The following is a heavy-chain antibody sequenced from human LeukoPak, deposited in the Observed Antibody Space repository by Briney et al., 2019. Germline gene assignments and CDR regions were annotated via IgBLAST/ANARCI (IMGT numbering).Heavy chain of an antibody. CDR2: MSSSGST. Sequence: SVTLSLTCTVSGGSISRYYWSWIRQPPGKGLEWIGYMSSSGSTNYNPSLKSRVSISVDTSKNQFSLKLSSVTAADTAVYYCARLGPYGDDTYYMDVWGKGTTVTVSS. J-gene: IGHJ6*03. CDR3: ARLGPYGDDTYYMDV. CDR1: GGSISRYY. V-gene: IGHV4-4*09. D-gene: IGHD4-17*01.